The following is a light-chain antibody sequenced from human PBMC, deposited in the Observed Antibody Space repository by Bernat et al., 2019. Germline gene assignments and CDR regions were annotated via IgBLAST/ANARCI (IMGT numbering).Light chain of an antibody. CDR1: SLRSYY. CDR3: NSRDSSGNL. Sequence: SSELTQDPAVSAALGQTVRITCQGDSLRSYYASWYQQKPGQAPVLVIYGKNNRPSGIPDRFSGSSSGNTASLTITGAQAEDEADCYCNSRDSSGNLFGGGTKLTVL. J-gene: IGLJ3*02. V-gene: IGLV3-19*01. CDR2: GKN.